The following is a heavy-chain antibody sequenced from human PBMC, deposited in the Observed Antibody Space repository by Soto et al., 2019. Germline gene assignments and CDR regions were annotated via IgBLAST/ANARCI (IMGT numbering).Heavy chain of an antibody. D-gene: IGHD6-13*01. J-gene: IGHJ6*02. CDR1: SGPTSSHN. CDR2: VYNTGGT. CDR3: VRQGIAPLHGLVDV. Sequence: QVQLQQSGPGLVKPSETLSLTCTVSSGPTSSHNWGWIRQPPGRGLEWIGYVYNTGGTSYNPTLRSRVTISADTATKNISLTLSSVTAADTAVYYCVRQGIAPLHGLVDVWGQGTTVSVSS. V-gene: IGHV4-59*08.